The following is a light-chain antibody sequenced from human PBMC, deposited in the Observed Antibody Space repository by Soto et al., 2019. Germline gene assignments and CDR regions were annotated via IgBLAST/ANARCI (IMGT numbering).Light chain of an antibody. CDR1: QAIDSW. CDR2: TGS. CDR3: QQTLSLPPT. J-gene: IGKJ1*01. V-gene: IGKV1-12*01. Sequence: DIPMTQSPSSVSASFGDRVTITCRASQAIDSWLAWYQQKPGEAPKLLIFTGSLLHSGVPPRFSGSGSGTDFTLTISSLQPEDFATYYCQQTLSLPPTFGQGTKVDI.